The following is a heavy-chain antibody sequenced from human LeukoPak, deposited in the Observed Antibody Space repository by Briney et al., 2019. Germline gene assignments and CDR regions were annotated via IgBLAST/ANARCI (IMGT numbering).Heavy chain of an antibody. V-gene: IGHV4-39*01. CDR3: ARGSRDGYNTFEY. CDR2: IYYSGST. Sequence: KSSETLSLTCTVSGGSISSTSYYWGWIRQPPGKGLEWIGSIYYSGSTYYNPSLRSRVTVSVDTSKNQFSLKLSSVTAADTAVYYYARGSRDGYNTFEYWGQGTLVTVSS. J-gene: IGHJ4*02. CDR1: GGSISSTSYY. D-gene: IGHD5-24*01.